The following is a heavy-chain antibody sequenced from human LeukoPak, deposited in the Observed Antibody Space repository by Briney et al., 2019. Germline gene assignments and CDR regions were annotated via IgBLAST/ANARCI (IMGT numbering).Heavy chain of an antibody. CDR1: GGSISSSSYY. Sequence: SETLSLTCTVSGGSISSSSYYWGWIRQPPGKGLEWIGSIYYSGSTYYNPSLKSRVTISVDTSKNQFSLKLSSVTAADTAVYYCAGGITYYYGSGDDHYYYYYMDVWGKGTTVTISS. CDR2: IYYSGST. D-gene: IGHD3-10*01. J-gene: IGHJ6*03. CDR3: AGGITYYYGSGDDHYYYYYMDV. V-gene: IGHV4-39*01.